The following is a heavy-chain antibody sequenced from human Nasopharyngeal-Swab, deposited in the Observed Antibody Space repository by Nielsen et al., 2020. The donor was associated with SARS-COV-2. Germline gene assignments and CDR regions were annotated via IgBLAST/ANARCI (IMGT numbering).Heavy chain of an antibody. J-gene: IGHJ4*02. D-gene: IGHD3-9*01. CDR1: GYTFTGYY. V-gene: IGHV1-2*06. CDR2: INPNSGGT. CDR3: ARDDIGDY. Sequence: ASVKVSCKASGYTFTGYYMHWVRQAPGQGLEWMGRINPNSGGTNYAQKFQGRVTMTRDTSTSTVYMELSSLRSEDTAVYYCARDDIGDYWGQGTLVTVSS.